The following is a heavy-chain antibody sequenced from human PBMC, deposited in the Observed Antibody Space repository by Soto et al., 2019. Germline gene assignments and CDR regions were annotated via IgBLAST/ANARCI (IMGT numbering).Heavy chain of an antibody. Sequence: ASVKVSCKASRYTFISYDINWVRQAPGQGLEWMGRMNPSSANTGYAQKFQGRISMTRNTSMNTAYMELNSLTSEDTAVYYCTRGQEVWWNAGPLGLHGLDVWGQGTTVTVSS. D-gene: IGHD3-16*01. J-gene: IGHJ6*02. CDR1: RYTFISYD. V-gene: IGHV1-8*01. CDR2: MNPSSANT. CDR3: TRGQEVWWNAGPLGLHGLDV.